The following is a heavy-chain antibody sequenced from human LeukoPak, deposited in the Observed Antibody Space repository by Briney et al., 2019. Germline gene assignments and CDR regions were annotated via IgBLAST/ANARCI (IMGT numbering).Heavy chain of an antibody. V-gene: IGHV3-7*04. J-gene: IGHJ4*02. CDR1: GLTVSGSY. CDR3: LRDYGGS. Sequence: GGSLRLSCAASGLTVSGSYMSWVRQAPGKGLEWVANIKGDGSAKYYVASVEGRFTVSRDNADNSLHLQMYSLRAEDTAVYYCLRDYGGSWGLGTLVAVSS. CDR2: IKGDGSAK. D-gene: IGHD4-23*01.